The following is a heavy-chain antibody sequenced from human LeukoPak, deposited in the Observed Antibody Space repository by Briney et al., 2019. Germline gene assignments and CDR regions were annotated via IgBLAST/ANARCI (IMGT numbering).Heavy chain of an antibody. J-gene: IGHJ4*02. CDR3: AKEVVPGTSRSFDY. Sequence: GGSLRLSCAASGFTFSSYTMAWVRQAPGKGLECVSSLSFGGGTIYYADSVKGRFTISRDTSKNTLYLQMSSLRAEDTAIYYCAKEVVPGTSRSFDYWGQGTLVTVSS. V-gene: IGHV3-23*01. CDR2: LSFGGGTI. D-gene: IGHD2-2*01. CDR1: GFTFSSYT.